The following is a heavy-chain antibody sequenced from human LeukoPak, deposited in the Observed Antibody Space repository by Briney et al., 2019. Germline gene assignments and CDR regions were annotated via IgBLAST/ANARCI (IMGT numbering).Heavy chain of an antibody. CDR1: GFTFSNYA. V-gene: IGHV3-23*01. D-gene: IGHD4-17*01. CDR3: AKDQYGEAFDI. J-gene: IGHJ3*02. CDR2: ISGNGIGT. Sequence: GGSLRLSCAPSGFTFSNYAMAWVRQAPGKGLEWVSSISGNGIGTYYPDSLKGRFTISRDNSKNTLYLQMNSLRADDTAVYYCAKDQYGEAFDIWGPGTMVTVSS.